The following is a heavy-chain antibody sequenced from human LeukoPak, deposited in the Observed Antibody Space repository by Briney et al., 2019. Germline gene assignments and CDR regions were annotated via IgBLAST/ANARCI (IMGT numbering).Heavy chain of an antibody. V-gene: IGHV3-21*01. Sequence: GSLRLSCAASGFTFSSYSMNWVRQAPGKGLEWVSSISSSSSYIYYADSVKGRFTISRDNAKNSLYLQMNSLRAEDTAVYYCARLLRLGELSLFSCAFDIWGQGTMVTVSS. CDR1: GFTFSSYS. J-gene: IGHJ3*02. CDR2: ISSSSSYI. CDR3: ARLLRLGELSLFSCAFDI. D-gene: IGHD3-16*02.